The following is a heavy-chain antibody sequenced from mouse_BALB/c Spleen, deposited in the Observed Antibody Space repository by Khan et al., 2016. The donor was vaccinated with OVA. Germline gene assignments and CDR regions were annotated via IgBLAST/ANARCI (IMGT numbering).Heavy chain of an antibody. CDR2: IWAGGST. D-gene: IGHD1-3*01. Sequence: VQLQESGPGLVAPSQTLSITCTVSGFPLSNYGVHWVRQPPGKGLEWLGVIWAGGSTNHNSALMSRLSISKDDSKSQVFLKMNSLQTDDTAMYYCARAFYNGAWFAYWGQGTLVTVSA. J-gene: IGHJ3*01. CDR3: ARAFYNGAWFAY. CDR1: GFPLSNYG. V-gene: IGHV2-9*02.